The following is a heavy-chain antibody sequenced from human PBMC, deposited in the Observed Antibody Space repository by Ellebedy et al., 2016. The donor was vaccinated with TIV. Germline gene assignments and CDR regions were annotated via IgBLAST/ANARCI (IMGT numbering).Heavy chain of an antibody. V-gene: IGHV1-3*01. CDR3: ARAAFGILTAFDY. CDR1: GYTFTSYA. CDR2: INACNGDT. Sequence: AASVQVSCKASGYTFTSYAIHWVRQAPGQRLEWMGWINACNGDTKYSQKFQGRVTITRDTHANIANMEISSLKSEDTAVYYCARAAFGILTAFDYWGEGTLVTVSS. J-gene: IGHJ4*02. D-gene: IGHD3-9*01.